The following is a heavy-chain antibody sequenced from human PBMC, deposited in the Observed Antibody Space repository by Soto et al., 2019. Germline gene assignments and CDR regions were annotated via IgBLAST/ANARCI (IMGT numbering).Heavy chain of an antibody. J-gene: IGHJ6*02. CDR2: INPKFGDT. Sequence: QVRLVQSGAGVKEPGDSVRVSCEASGYTFTAYHIHWVRQAPGQGLEWMGWINPKFGDTGYAQDIQGRVSMTSYMSIGTVYMELSRLTSDDTAIYYCARNMDYYYGRGSGNGHGVWGQGTTVTVFS. V-gene: IGHV1-2*02. CDR3: ARNMDYYYGRGSGNGHGV. D-gene: IGHD3-10*02. CDR1: GYTFTAYH.